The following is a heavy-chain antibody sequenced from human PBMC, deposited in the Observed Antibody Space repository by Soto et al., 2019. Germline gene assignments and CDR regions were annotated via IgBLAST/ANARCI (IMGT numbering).Heavy chain of an antibody. V-gene: IGHV3-23*01. J-gene: IGHJ4*02. CDR1: GFTFSSHA. CDR2: LRGSGGSI. CDR3: AKVSSSWYAGFFDL. Sequence: PGGSLRLSCTASGFTFSSHAMTWVRQAPGKGLEWVSGLRGSGGSIYYADSVKGRFTISRDNSMNTLYLQMKTLRAEDTAVYYCAKVSSSWYAGFFDLWGQGTPVTVSS. D-gene: IGHD6-13*01.